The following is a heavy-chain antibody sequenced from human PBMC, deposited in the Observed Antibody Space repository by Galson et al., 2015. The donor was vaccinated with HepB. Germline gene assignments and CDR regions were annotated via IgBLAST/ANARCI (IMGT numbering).Heavy chain of an antibody. J-gene: IGHJ5*02. CDR1: GGSISSSSW. CDR2: IYQTGTT. Sequence: LSLTCAVSGGSISSSSWWSWVRQPPGKGLEWIGDIYQTGTTNYNPSLKSRVTISLDKSRNQYSLRLSFVTAADTAVYYCAREYCATTNCFKVWFDPWGQGALVTVSS. CDR3: AREYCATTNCFKVWFDP. D-gene: IGHD1-26*01. V-gene: IGHV4-4*02.